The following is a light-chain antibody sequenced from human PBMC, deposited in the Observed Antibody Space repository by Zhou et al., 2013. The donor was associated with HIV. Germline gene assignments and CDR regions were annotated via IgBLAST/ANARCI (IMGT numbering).Light chain of an antibody. CDR1: QSIDGY. V-gene: IGKV1-39*01. Sequence: DIQMTQSPSSLSASVGDRVTISCRASQSIDGYLNWYQQRPGKAPKLLIYTASNLQSGVPSRFSGSGYGTEFTLTISSLQPEDFATYFCQQSYTTPRTFGGGRRWTS. CDR2: TAS. J-gene: IGKJ4*01. CDR3: QQSYTTPRT.